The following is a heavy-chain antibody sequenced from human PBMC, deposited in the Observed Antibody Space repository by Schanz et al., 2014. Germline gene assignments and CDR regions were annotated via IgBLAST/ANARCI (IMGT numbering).Heavy chain of an antibody. Sequence: QVQLVQSGAEVKKPGASVKVSCKTSGYTFSSYAISWVRQAPGQGLEWMGRIIPILGIANYAQKFQGRVTITADKSTFTAYMELTSLRSEDTAVYFCARDLTVDTGYVVHYYHYGMDVWGQGTTVTVSS. CDR1: GYTFSSYA. CDR2: IIPILGIA. D-gene: IGHD5-12*01. CDR3: ARDLTVDTGYVVHYYHYGMDV. J-gene: IGHJ6*02. V-gene: IGHV1-69*04.